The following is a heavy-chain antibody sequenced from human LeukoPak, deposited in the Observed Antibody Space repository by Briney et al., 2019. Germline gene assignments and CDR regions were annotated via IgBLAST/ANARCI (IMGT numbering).Heavy chain of an antibody. V-gene: IGHV3-15*01. CDR1: GFTFSEAW. CDR3: WLGSGRSDFDY. Sequence: GGSLRLSCAVSGFTFSEAWMNWVRQAPGKGLEWVARIKRKIDSGAIEYAASVKGRFTISRDDSKNTVYLQMNSLTTEDTAVYYCWLGSGRSDFDYWGQGTLVTVSS. D-gene: IGHD3-10*01. J-gene: IGHJ4*02. CDR2: IKRKIDSGAI.